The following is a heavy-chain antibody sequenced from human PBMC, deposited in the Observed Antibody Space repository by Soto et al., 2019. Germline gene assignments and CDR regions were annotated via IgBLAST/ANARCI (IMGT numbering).Heavy chain of an antibody. V-gene: IGHV4-34*01. D-gene: IGHD4-17*01. CDR2: INHSGST. Sequence: PSETLSLTCAVYGGSFSGYYWSWIRQPPGKGLEWIGEINHSGSTNYNPSLKSRVTISVDTSKNQFSLKLSSVTAADTAVYYCAREVPTTLRARGYNWFDPWGQGTLVTVSS. CDR1: GGSFSGYY. J-gene: IGHJ5*02. CDR3: AREVPTTLRARGYNWFDP.